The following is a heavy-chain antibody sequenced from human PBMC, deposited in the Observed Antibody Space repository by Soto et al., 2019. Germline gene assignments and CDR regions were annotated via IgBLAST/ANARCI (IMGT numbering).Heavy chain of an antibody. CDR2: ISGMGGNT. CDR1: GVTFNNYA. J-gene: IGHJ3*02. V-gene: IGHV3-23*01. Sequence: GGSLRLCCEASGVTFNNYALKWVRHSPGRGLEGVSSISGMGGNTTYAGSATGRFTISRDQSTNTLFLQMTSLRAEDKAVYYCGKGNSKWGTGDAFDIWGQGTMVTVSS. D-gene: IGHD7-27*01. CDR3: GKGNSKWGTGDAFDI.